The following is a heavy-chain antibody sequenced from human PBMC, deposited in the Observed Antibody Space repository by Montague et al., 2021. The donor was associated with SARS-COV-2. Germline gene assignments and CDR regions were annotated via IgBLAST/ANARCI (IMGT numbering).Heavy chain of an antibody. CDR3: ARTGYSSGWHSFDY. Sequence: SETLSLTCVVSGGSISNINWWSWVRQPPGKGLEWIGEIYHSGSTNYNPSLKSRAIISVDKSKNQFSLKLSSVTAADTAVYYCARTGYSSGWHSFDYWGQGTLVTVSS. V-gene: IGHV4-4*02. CDR1: GGSISNINW. CDR2: IYHSGST. J-gene: IGHJ4*02. D-gene: IGHD6-19*01.